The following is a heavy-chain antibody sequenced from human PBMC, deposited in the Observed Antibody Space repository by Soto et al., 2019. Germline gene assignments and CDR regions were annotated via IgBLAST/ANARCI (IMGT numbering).Heavy chain of an antibody. V-gene: IGHV3-23*01. CDR3: ASPPMKQRGLDV. D-gene: IGHD3-10*01. CDR2: ISGSGGST. J-gene: IGHJ6*02. CDR1: GSTLSSYS. Sequence: AGSLRLSCAASGSTLSSYSMSWVRQAPGKGLEWVSAISGSGGSTYYADAVKGRFTISRDNSKNTLYLQMSSLRAEDTAVYYCASPPMKQRGLDVWRQGTTVTVSS.